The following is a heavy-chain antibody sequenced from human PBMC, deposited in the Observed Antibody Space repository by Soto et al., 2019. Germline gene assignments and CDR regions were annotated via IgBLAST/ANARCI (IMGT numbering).Heavy chain of an antibody. CDR3: AGETSDYDFLTAPTTFDF. V-gene: IGHV4-34*02. J-gene: IGHJ3*01. D-gene: IGHD3-9*01. CDR1: GGSFSGYY. CDR2: IDHSGST. Sequence: QVQLQQWGAGLLKPSETLSLTCAVSGGSFSGYYWNWIRQPPGKGLEWIGEIDHSGSTTYNPSLKSRVTISVDTSKSDISLKLTSVPAADTAVYYCAGETSDYDFLTAPTTFDFWGQGTMVTVSS.